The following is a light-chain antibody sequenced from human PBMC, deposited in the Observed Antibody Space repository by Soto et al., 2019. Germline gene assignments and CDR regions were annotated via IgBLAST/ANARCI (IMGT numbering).Light chain of an antibody. CDR2: DAS. CDR3: QQFSSYPLT. J-gene: IGKJ4*01. Sequence: EFVLTQSPGTLSLSPGYRATLSCRVSQRISINYLAWYQQQPGQAPRFLIYDASSRATGIPDRFSGGGSGTDFTLTSSRLEPEDFAVYYCQQFSSYPLTFGGGTKVDIK. V-gene: IGKV3-20*01. CDR1: QRISINY.